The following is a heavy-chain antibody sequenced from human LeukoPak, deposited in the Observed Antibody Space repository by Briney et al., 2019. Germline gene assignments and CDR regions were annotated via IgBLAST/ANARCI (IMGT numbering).Heavy chain of an antibody. Sequence: GTSVKLSCKASGFTFTSSAVQWVRQARGQRLEWIGWIVVGSGNTNYAQKFQERVTITRDMSTSTAYMELSSLRSEDTAVYYCASEGVVVPADSFDYWGQGTLVTISS. J-gene: IGHJ4*02. V-gene: IGHV1-58*01. CDR1: GFTFTSSA. D-gene: IGHD2-2*01. CDR2: IVVGSGNT. CDR3: ASEGVVVPADSFDY.